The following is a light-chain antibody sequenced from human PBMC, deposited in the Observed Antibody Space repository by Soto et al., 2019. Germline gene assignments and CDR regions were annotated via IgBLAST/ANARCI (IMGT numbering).Light chain of an antibody. Sequence: EIVLTQSPATLSLSPGDRAALSCRASQSVRSYLAWYQQKPGQAPRLLIYDASNRATGIPARFSGSGSGTDFTLTIRSLEPEDFAVYYCQQRSNWPLTFGGGTKVEI. CDR3: QQRSNWPLT. J-gene: IGKJ4*01. CDR2: DAS. CDR1: QSVRSY. V-gene: IGKV3-11*01.